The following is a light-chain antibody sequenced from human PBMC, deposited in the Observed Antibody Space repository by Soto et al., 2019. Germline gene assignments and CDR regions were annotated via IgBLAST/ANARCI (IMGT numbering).Light chain of an antibody. Sequence: DIQMTQSPSSLSASVGDRVSVDCRASQSISGFLNWFQQKPGKAPKLLIYAASSLQSGVPSRFSGSGSEIDFTLTISSLQPEDFATYYCQQTYSIPWTFGLGTKVDTK. J-gene: IGKJ1*01. CDR1: QSISGF. CDR3: QQTYSIPWT. CDR2: AAS. V-gene: IGKV1-39*01.